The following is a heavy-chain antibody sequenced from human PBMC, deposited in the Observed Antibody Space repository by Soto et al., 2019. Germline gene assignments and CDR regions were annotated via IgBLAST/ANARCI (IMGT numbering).Heavy chain of an antibody. CDR3: ARVRNENYYGMDV. D-gene: IGHD1-1*01. J-gene: IGHJ6*02. CDR2: IKQDETEK. Sequence: GGSLRLSCADSGFTFSSYWMSWVRQAPGKGLEWVANIKQDETEKYYVDSVKGRLAISRDNGKNTLYLQMNSLRAEDTAVYYCARVRNENYYGMDVWGQGTTVTV. CDR1: GFTFSSYW. V-gene: IGHV3-7*05.